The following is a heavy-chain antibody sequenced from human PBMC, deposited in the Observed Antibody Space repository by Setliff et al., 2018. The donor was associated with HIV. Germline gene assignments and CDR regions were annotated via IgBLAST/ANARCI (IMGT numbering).Heavy chain of an antibody. J-gene: IGHJ4*02. V-gene: IGHV3-43D*03. CDR2: VTWNGVTA. D-gene: IGHD3-10*01. CDR1: GFIFNDHV. CDR3: GKGPTGSGSSYVDY. Sequence: LSLSCAASGFIFNDHVMHWVRQVPGKGLEWVSLVTWNGVTAYYADSVKGRFTASRDNSKNAFYLQMNSLRDGDTALYYCGKGPTGSGSSYVDYWGQGTLVTVSS.